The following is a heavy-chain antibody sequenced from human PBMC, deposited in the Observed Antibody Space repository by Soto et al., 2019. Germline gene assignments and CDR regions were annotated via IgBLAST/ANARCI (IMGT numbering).Heavy chain of an antibody. Sequence: EVQLLESGGGLVQPGGFLRLTCAASGFSVSDYDMGWVRQAPGKGLEWVSLIRGDGGATYYAASVEGRITTSRDTSENTAYRDMNYLRAENTPLHYCVKDPRGGECPAVDRWGQGTMVTVSS. D-gene: IGHD2-8*02. CDR3: VKDPRGGECPAVDR. V-gene: IGHV3-23*01. CDR1: GFSVSDYD. CDR2: IRGDGGAT. J-gene: IGHJ3*01.